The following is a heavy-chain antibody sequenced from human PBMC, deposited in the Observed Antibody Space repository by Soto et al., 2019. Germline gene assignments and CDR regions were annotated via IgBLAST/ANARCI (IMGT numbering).Heavy chain of an antibody. Sequence: EVQLVESGGGLVQPGRSLRLSCAASGFTFDDYAMHWVRQAPGKGLEWVSGISWNGGSIGYADSVKGRFTISRDNAKNSLYLQMNSLRAEDTALYYCAKDRGLVLSFCFDYWGQGTLVTVSS. V-gene: IGHV3-9*01. CDR3: AKDRGLVLSFCFDY. J-gene: IGHJ4*02. D-gene: IGHD6-19*01. CDR1: GFTFDDYA. CDR2: ISWNGGSI.